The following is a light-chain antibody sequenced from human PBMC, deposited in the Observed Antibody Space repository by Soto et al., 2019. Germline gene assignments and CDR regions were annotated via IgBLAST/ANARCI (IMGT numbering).Light chain of an antibody. J-gene: IGKJ1*01. V-gene: IGKV3-15*01. CDR2: GAS. CDR1: QSVGSN. Sequence: IEMKASQTILEWSPGGRGTLSCRARQSVGSNLAWYQQKPGQAPRLVISGASTRATGIPARFSGIGSETEFTLTISSLQAEDSAVYFCQQYNTWPTWTFCQGTKVDIK. CDR3: QQYNTWPTWT.